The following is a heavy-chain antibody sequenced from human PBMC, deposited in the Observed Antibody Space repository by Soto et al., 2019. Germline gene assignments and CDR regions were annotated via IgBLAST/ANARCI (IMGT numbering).Heavy chain of an antibody. V-gene: IGHV3-33*01. CDR1: GFSFSRYG. D-gene: IGHD3-10*01. Sequence: QVQLVESGGGVVQPGRSLRLSCAAAGFSFSRYGMHWVRQAPGKGLEWVAIISYDGTNKHYADSVKGRFTISRDNSKNTMYLQMNSLRAEDTAVHYCARGDTLPGYWGQGTLVTVSS. CDR3: ARGDTLPGY. CDR2: ISYDGTNK. J-gene: IGHJ4*02.